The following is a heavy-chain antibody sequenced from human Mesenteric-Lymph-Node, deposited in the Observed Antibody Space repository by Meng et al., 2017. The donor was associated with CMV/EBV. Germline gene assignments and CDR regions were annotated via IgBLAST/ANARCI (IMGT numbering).Heavy chain of an antibody. CDR2: ISYDGNNE. Sequence: GGSLRLSCAASGFTFSSYGMNWVRQAPGKGLEWLAVISYDGNNEYYADSVKGRFTISRDNSKNTVYLQMDSLRTEDTAVYYCARDYVEAFDSWGQGTLVTVSS. CDR3: ARDYVEAFDS. J-gene: IGHJ4*02. V-gene: IGHV3-30*03. CDR1: GFTFSSYG. D-gene: IGHD1-1*01.